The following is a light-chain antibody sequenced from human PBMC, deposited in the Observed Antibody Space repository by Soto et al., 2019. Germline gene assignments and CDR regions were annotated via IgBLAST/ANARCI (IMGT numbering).Light chain of an antibody. V-gene: IGLV2-11*01. CDR2: DVS. CDR1: SSDVGGYNY. J-gene: IGLJ3*02. CDR3: CSSAGTYTSV. Sequence: QSALTQPRSVSGSPGQSVTISCTGTSSDVGGYNYVSWYQQHPGKAPKLIIYDVSKRPSGVPDRFSGSKSGNTASLTISGLQAEYEADYYCCSSAGTYTSVFGGGTKLTVL.